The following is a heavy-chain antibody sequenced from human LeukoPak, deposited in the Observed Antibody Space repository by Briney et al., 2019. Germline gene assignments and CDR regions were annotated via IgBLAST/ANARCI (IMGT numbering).Heavy chain of an antibody. CDR2: IYYSGST. CDR1: GGSISSSSYY. D-gene: IGHD3-10*01. Sequence: NPSETLSLTCTVSGGSISSSSYYWGWIRQPPGKGLEWIGSIYYSGSTYYNPSLKSRVTISVDTSKNQFSLKLSSVTAADTAVYYCARVKVRARYFGYWGQGTLVTVSS. J-gene: IGHJ4*02. V-gene: IGHV4-39*07. CDR3: ARVKVRARYFGY.